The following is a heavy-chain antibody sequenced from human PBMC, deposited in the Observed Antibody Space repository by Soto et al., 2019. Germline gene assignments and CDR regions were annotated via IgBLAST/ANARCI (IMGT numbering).Heavy chain of an antibody. V-gene: IGHV4-39*01. J-gene: IGHJ5*02. CDR1: GCSISSSSYY. CDR3: ARHEPNRGYSYGYSGSWCDR. Sequence: SETLSLTGPVSGCSISSSSYYSGSIRQPPGKGLEWIGSIYYSGRTCSNPSLKSRVTISVDTSKNQCSLKVSCVTAADRAVYCCARHEPNRGYSYGYSGSWCDRWGQGSLVSVSS. D-gene: IGHD5-18*01. CDR2: IYYSGRT.